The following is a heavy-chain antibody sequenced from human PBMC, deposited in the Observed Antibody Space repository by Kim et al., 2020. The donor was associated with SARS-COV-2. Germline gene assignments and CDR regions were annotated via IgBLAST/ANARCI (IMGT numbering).Heavy chain of an antibody. CDR2: INHSGST. CDR1: GGSFSGYY. V-gene: IGHV4-34*01. Sequence: SETLSLTCAVYGGSFSGYYWSWIRQPPGKGLEWIGEINHSGSTNYNPSLKSRVTISVDTSKNQFSLKLSSVTAADTAVYYCARGQSYEFWSGYYIPWGQG. CDR3: ARGQSYEFWSGYYIP. D-gene: IGHD3-3*01. J-gene: IGHJ5*02.